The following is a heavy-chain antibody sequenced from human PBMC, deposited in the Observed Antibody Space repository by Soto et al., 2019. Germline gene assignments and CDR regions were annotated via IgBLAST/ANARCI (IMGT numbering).Heavy chain of an antibody. J-gene: IGHJ4*02. Sequence: GGSLSLSCAASGFTFSSYGMHWVRQAPGKGLEWVAVIWYDGSNKYYADSVKGRFTISRDNSKNALYLQMNSLRAEDTAVYYCARDNLYDSSSWGFDYWGQGTLVTVSS. D-gene: IGHD3-22*01. V-gene: IGHV3-33*01. CDR3: ARDNLYDSSSWGFDY. CDR1: GFTFSSYG. CDR2: IWYDGSNK.